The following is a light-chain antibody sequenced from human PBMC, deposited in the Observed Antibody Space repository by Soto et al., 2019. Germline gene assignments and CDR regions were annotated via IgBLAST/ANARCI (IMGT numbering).Light chain of an antibody. CDR3: CSYAGRKV. CDR1: SSEVESYNL. V-gene: IGLV2-23*02. J-gene: IGLJ1*01. Sequence: QSVRTQPASVSGSPGQSITISCTRNSSEVESYNLVSWYQQHPGKAPKLMIYEVSKRPLGVSNRFSGSKSGNTASLTISGLQAEDESDYYCCSYAGRKVCGTGTKVTVL. CDR2: EVS.